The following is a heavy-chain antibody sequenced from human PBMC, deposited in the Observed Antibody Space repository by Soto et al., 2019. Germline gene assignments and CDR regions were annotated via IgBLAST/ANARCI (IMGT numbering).Heavy chain of an antibody. D-gene: IGHD6-13*01. Sequence: SETLSLTCSVSGGSISTYYWSWIRQPAGKGLEWIGRIYRSGGTNFNPSLMSRVSMSVDTSKNQFSLRLSSVVAADTAVYYCARGAAAGVDYGMDVWGQGTTVTVSS. CDR3: ARGAAAGVDYGMDV. CDR2: IYRSGGT. CDR1: GGSISTYY. J-gene: IGHJ6*02. V-gene: IGHV4-4*07.